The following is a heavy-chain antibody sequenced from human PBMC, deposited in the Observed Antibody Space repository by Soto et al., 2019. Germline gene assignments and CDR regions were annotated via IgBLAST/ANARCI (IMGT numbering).Heavy chain of an antibody. CDR2: ISYDGSNK. V-gene: IGHV3-30*18. Sequence: VQLVESGGGVVQPGRSLRLSCAASGFTFSSYGMHWVRQAPGKGLEWVAVISYDGSNKYYADSVKGRFTISRDNSKNTLYLQMNSLRAEDTAEYYCAKGEHWELLRLFDYWGQGTLVTVSS. J-gene: IGHJ4*02. D-gene: IGHD1-26*01. CDR3: AKGEHWELLRLFDY. CDR1: GFTFSSYG.